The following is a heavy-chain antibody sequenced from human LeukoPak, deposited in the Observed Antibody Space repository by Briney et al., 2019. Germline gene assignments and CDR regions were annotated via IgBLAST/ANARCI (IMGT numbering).Heavy chain of an antibody. Sequence: SETLSLTCTVSGGSISSGSYYWSWIRQPAGKGLEWIGRIYTSGSTNYNPSLKSRVTISVDTSKNQFSLKLSSVTAADTAVYYCARDIPSENYYGSGTRFGPWGQGTLVTVSS. D-gene: IGHD3-10*01. J-gene: IGHJ5*02. V-gene: IGHV4-61*02. CDR3: ARDIPSENYYGSGTRFGP. CDR1: GGSISSGSYY. CDR2: IYTSGST.